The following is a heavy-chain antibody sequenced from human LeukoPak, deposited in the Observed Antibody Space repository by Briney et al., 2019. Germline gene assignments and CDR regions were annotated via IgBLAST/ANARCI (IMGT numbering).Heavy chain of an antibody. CDR2: MNPNSGNT. CDR3: ARAYCSSTSCYWYYYYYGMDV. V-gene: IGHV1-8*01. Sequence: ASVKVSCKASGYTFTSYDINWVRQATGQGLEWMGWMNPNSGNTGYAQKFQGRVTMTRSTSISTAYMELSSLRSEDTAVYYCARAYCSSTSCYWYYYYYGMDVWGQGTTVTVSS. D-gene: IGHD2-2*01. CDR1: GYTFTSYD. J-gene: IGHJ6*02.